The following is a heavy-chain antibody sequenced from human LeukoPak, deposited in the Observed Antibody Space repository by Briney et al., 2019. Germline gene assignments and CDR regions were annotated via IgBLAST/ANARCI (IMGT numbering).Heavy chain of an antibody. D-gene: IGHD2/OR15-2a*01. CDR3: AREPRISPYYYYGMDV. J-gene: IGHJ6*02. CDR2: IYYSGST. V-gene: IGHV4-59*01. Sequence: SETLSLTCTVSGGSISSYYWSWIRQPPGKGLEWIGYIYYSGSTNYNPSLKSRVTISVDTSKNQFSLKLSSVTAADTAVYYCAREPRISPYYYYGMDVWGQGTTVTVYS. CDR1: GGSISSYY.